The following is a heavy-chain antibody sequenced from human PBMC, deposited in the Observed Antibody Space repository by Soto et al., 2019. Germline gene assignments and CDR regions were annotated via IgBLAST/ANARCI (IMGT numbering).Heavy chain of an antibody. V-gene: IGHV1-69*13. Sequence: SVKVSCKASGGTFSSYAISWVRQAPGQGLEWMGGIIPIFGTANYAQKFQGRVTITADESTSTAYMELSSLRSEDTAVYYCARDPYYGSGAYKGWFDPWGQGTLVTVSS. CDR3: ARDPYYGSGAYKGWFDP. CDR1: GGTFSSYA. CDR2: IIPIFGTA. J-gene: IGHJ5*02. D-gene: IGHD3-10*01.